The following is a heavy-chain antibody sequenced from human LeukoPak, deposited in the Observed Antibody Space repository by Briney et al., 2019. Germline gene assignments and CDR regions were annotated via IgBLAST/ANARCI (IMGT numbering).Heavy chain of an antibody. CDR2: IYHSGST. J-gene: IGHJ6*03. D-gene: IGHD5-18*01. CDR1: GYSITSGYY. Sequence: PSETLSLTCTVSGYSITSGYYWGWIRQPPGKGLEWVANIYHSGSTNYNPSLKSRVTISVDTSKNQFSLKLSSVTAADTAVYYCASGYSSVYYYYYMDVWGKGTTVTVSS. CDR3: ASGYSSVYYYYYMDV. V-gene: IGHV4-38-2*02.